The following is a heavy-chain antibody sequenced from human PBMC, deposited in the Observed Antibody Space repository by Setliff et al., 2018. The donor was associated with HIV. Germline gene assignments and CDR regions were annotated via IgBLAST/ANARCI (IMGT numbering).Heavy chain of an antibody. CDR1: GDSINSGGYY. V-gene: IGHV4-31*03. CDR2: IHNTGST. D-gene: IGHD3-9*01. Sequence: SETLSLTCSVSGDSINSGGYYWGWIRQHPGKGLEWIAYIHNTGSTYYNPSLKSRVTISIDTSENQFSLKLNSVTAADTAVFYCARAPRLTRIFTPLYFDYWGQGMLVTVSS. CDR3: ARAPRLTRIFTPLYFDY. J-gene: IGHJ4*02.